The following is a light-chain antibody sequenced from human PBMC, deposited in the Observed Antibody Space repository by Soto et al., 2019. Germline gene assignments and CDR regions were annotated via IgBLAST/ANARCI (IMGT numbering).Light chain of an antibody. J-gene: IGKJ1*01. CDR1: QSLLDSDDGNTY. CDR3: QQSYSTPPT. CDR2: AAS. V-gene: IGKV1-39*01. Sequence: MTQTPLSLPVSPGDPASISCRSSQSLLDSDDGNTYLDWYQQKPGKAPKLLIYAASSLQSGVPSRFSGSGSGTDFTLTISSLQPEDFASYYCQQSYSTPPTFGQGTKVDI.